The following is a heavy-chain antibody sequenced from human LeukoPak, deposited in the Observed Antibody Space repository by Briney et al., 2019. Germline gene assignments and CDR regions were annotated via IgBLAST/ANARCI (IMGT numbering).Heavy chain of an antibody. CDR2: ISGSGGST. J-gene: IGHJ4*02. D-gene: IGHD5-18*01. CDR1: GFTFSSYA. CDR3: AKDGFGGDTAMVVFDY. V-gene: IGHV3-23*01. Sequence: GGSLRLSCAASGFTFSSYAMSWVRQAPGKGLEWVSAISGSGGSTYYADSVKGRFTISRDNSKNTLYLQMNSLRAEDTAVYYCAKDGFGGDTAMVVFDYWGQGTLVTVSS.